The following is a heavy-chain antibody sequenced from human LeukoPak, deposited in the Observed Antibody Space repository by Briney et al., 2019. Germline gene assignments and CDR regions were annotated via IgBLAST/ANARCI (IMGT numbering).Heavy chain of an antibody. CDR1: GGSFSGYY. CDR2: IYTSGST. CDR3: ARVEGGYSSGWYGWFDP. J-gene: IGHJ5*02. Sequence: PSETLSLTCAVYGGSFSGYYWSWIRQPPGKGLEWIGRIYTSGSTNYNPSLKSRVTMSVDTSKNQFSLKLSSVTAADTAVYYCARVEGGYSSGWYGWFDPWGQGTLVTVSS. D-gene: IGHD6-19*01. V-gene: IGHV4-59*10.